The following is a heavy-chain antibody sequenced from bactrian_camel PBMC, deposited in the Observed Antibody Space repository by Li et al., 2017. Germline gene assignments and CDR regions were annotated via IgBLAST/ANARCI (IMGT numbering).Heavy chain of an antibody. CDR3: MPRAVDPFAY. CDR2: IYSNASNT. CDR1: GFVFSAYD. D-gene: IGHD5*01. V-gene: IGHV3S6*01. Sequence: VQLVESGGGLVQPGGSLRLSCVGHGFVFSAYDIIWVRQAPWKGLQWVPGIYSNASNTYWGDSVKGRFTICRDSVKVRFTISRDNAKNTVYLQMNSLRPEDTAVYYCMPRAVDPFAYWGRGPRSPSP. J-gene: IGHJ6*01.